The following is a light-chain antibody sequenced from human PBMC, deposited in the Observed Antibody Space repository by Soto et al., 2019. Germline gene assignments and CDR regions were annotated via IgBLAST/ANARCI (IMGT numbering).Light chain of an antibody. Sequence: EIVLTQSPATLSVSPGESATLSCRASQSVSNNLTWYQQKPGQPPRLLIYGASTRATGVPGRFSGSGSGTEFNLTISSLQSEDFAVYFCQQYDDWLRLTFGGGTKVDIK. V-gene: IGKV3-15*01. CDR3: QQYDDWLRLT. CDR1: QSVSNN. CDR2: GAS. J-gene: IGKJ4*01.